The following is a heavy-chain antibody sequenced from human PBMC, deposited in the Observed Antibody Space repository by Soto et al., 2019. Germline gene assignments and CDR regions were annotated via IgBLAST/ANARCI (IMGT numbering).Heavy chain of an antibody. J-gene: IGHJ4*02. Sequence: QVQLVQSGAEVKKPGASVRVSCKASGYTFDSYGLNWVRQAPGQGLEWMGWISTHTGNTDYPQRFQGRVTMTTDKSTSTAFLDLRSLTSDDTAVYYCVIDVSVSSGSFGGYWGQGTLVSVSS. CDR2: ISTHTGNT. CDR1: GYTFDSYG. CDR3: VIDVSVSSGSFGGY. V-gene: IGHV1-18*01. D-gene: IGHD3-10*01.